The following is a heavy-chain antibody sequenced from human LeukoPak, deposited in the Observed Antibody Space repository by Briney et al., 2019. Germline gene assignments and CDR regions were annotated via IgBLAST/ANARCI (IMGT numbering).Heavy chain of an antibody. Sequence: SETLSLTCTVSGGSISSYCWSWIRQPPGKGLEWIGYIYYSGSTNYNPSLKSRVTISVDTSKNQFSLRLSSVTAADTAVYYCARFSCSGGSCYFDYWGQGTLVTVSS. D-gene: IGHD2-15*01. CDR2: IYYSGST. J-gene: IGHJ4*02. CDR1: GGSISSYC. V-gene: IGHV4-59*01. CDR3: ARFSCSGGSCYFDY.